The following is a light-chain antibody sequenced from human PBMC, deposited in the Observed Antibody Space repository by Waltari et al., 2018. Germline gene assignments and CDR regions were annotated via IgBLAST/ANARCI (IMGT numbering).Light chain of an antibody. CDR2: EVT. Sequence: QAALTQPASVSGSPGQSITISCTGSNRAVGNYNLFSWYQKHPGKAPKLIIYEVTNRPSGISDRFSGFKTGNTASLTISGLQAEDEADYYCCSYAGSWIWVFGGGTELTVL. V-gene: IGLV2-23*02. CDR3: CSYAGSWIWV. J-gene: IGLJ3*02. CDR1: NRAVGNYNL.